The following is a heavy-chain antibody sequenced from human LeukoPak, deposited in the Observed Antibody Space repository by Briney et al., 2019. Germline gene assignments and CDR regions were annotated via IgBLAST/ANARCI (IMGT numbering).Heavy chain of an antibody. CDR1: GFTFSSYG. D-gene: IGHD5-12*01. J-gene: IGHJ4*02. CDR3: AKDAFRYSGYDDNTVFDY. CDR2: ISYDGSNK. V-gene: IGHV3-30*18. Sequence: GGSLRLSCAASGFTFSSYGMHWVRQAPGKGLEWVAVISYDGSNKYYADSVKGRFTISRDNSKNTLYLQVNSLRAEDTAVYYCAKDAFRYSGYDDNTVFDYWGQGTLVTVSS.